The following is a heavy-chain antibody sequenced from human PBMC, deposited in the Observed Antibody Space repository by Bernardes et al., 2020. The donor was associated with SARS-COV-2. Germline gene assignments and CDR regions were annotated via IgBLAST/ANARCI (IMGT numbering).Heavy chain of an antibody. CDR2: ISGSGGST. D-gene: IGHD2-2*01. J-gene: IGHJ4*02. CDR3: AKNIVVVPAARSYYFDY. Sequence: GSLRLSCAASGFTFSSYAMSWVRQAPGKGLEWVSAISGSGGSTYYADSVKGRFTISRDNSKNTLYLQMNSLRAEDTAVYYCAKNIVVVPAARSYYFDYWGQGTLVTVSS. CDR1: GFTFSSYA. V-gene: IGHV3-23*01.